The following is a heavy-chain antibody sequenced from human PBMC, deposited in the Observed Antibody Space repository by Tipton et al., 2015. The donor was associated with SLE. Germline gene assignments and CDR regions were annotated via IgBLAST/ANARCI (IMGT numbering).Heavy chain of an antibody. Sequence: TLSLTCTVSGVSLSSHYWSWIRQSPGKGLGWIGSIYYSGSDYYNPSLKSRVTISVDTSKNQFSLKLRSVTAADTAVYFCARLRYDSSGVYYYYYMDVWGKGTTVTVSS. V-gene: IGHV4-59*05. D-gene: IGHD3-22*01. CDR3: ARLRYDSSGVYYYYYMDV. CDR1: GVSLSSHY. CDR2: IYYSGSD. J-gene: IGHJ6*03.